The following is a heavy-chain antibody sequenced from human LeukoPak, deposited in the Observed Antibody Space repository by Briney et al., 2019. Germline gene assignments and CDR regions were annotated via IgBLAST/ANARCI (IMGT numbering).Heavy chain of an antibody. J-gene: IGHJ5*02. CDR2: INTDGSIT. V-gene: IGHV3-74*01. CDR1: GFTFSSYW. CDR3: ARDRSPYWFDP. Sequence: GGSLRLSCAASGFTFSSYWMHWVRQAPGKGLVWVSRINTDGSITNYADSVKGRFTISRDNAKNTLYLQMNSLRADDTAVYYCARDRSPYWFDPWGQGTLVTVSS.